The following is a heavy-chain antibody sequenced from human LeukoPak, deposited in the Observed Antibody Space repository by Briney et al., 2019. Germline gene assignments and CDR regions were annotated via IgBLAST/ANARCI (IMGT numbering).Heavy chain of an antibody. D-gene: IGHD1-7*01. CDR1: EFTFSSYG. CDR2: IWYDGSNK. J-gene: IGHJ5*02. CDR3: ARDGFPLGGTTHLPGWFDP. V-gene: IGHV3-33*01. Sequence: PGGSLRLSCAASEFTFSSYGMHWVRQAPGKGLEWVAVIWYDGSNKYYADSVKGRFTISRDNSKNTLYLQMNSLRAEDTAVYYCARDGFPLGGTTHLPGWFDPWGQGTLVTVSS.